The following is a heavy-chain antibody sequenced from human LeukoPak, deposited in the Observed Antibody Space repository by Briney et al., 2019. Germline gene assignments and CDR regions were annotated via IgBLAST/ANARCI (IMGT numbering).Heavy chain of an antibody. D-gene: IGHD3-10*01. CDR1: GYTLTELS. CDR2: FDPEDGET. Sequence: ASVKVSCKVSGYTLTELSMHWVRQAPGKGLEWMGGFDPEDGETIYAQKFQGRVTMTEDTSTDTAYMELSSLRSEDTAVYYCATYDPAIITMVRGVIRGEFDYWGQGTLVTVSS. CDR3: ATYDPAIITMVRGVIRGEFDY. J-gene: IGHJ4*02. V-gene: IGHV1-24*01.